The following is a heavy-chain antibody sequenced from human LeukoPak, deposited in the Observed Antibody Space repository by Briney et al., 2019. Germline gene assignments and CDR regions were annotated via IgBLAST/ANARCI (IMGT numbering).Heavy chain of an antibody. CDR1: GFTFSNYM. CDR3: ARGARYYSAVEV. J-gene: IGHJ6*02. V-gene: IGHV3-21*01. Sequence: PGGSLRLSCAASGFTFSNYMMHWVCQAPGKGLEWVSSISSSSSYIYYADSVKGRFTISRDNAKNSLYLEMNSLRVEDTALYYCARGARYYSAVEVWGQGTAVTVSS. CDR2: ISSSSSYI.